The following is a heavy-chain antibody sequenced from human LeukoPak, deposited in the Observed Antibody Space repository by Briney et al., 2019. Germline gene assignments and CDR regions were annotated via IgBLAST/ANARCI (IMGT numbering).Heavy chain of an antibody. Sequence: ASVKVSCKVSGYTLTELSMHWVRQAPGKGLEWMGGFDPEDGETIYAQKFQGRVTMTEDTSTDTAYMELSSLRSEDTAVYYCATTAGYRSGGSCLPHNWFDPWGQGTLVTVSS. CDR1: GYTLTELS. CDR3: ATTAGYRSGGSCLPHNWFDP. D-gene: IGHD2-15*01. CDR2: FDPEDGET. V-gene: IGHV1-24*01. J-gene: IGHJ5*02.